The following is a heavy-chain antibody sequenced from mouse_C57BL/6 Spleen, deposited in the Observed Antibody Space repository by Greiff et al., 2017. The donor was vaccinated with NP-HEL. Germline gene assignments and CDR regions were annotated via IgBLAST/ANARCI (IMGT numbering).Heavy chain of an antibody. D-gene: IGHD2-4*01. CDR3: ARNYDYDGGFDV. CDR1: GYAFTNYL. V-gene: IGHV1-54*01. J-gene: IGHJ1*03. CDR2: INPGSGGT. Sequence: QVQLQQSGAELVRPGTSVKVSCKASGYAFTNYLIEWVKQRPGQGLEWIGVINPGSGGTNYNEKFKGKATLTADKSSSTAYMQLSSLTSEDSAVYCCARNYDYDGGFDVWGTGTTVTVSS.